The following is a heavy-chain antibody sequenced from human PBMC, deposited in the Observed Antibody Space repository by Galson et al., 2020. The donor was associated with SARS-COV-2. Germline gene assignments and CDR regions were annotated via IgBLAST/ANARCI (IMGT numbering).Heavy chain of an antibody. CDR3: TRDRWDGASPQDF. Sequence: GGSLRLSCAASGFSFSSYEMNWVRQAPGKGLDYVAYISQYGTATFYADSVKGRFTISRDNAKNSLFLQMNSLRVEDTALYYCTRDRWDGASPQDFWGQGTPVTVSS. CDR1: GFSFSSYE. J-gene: IGHJ4*02. CDR2: ISQYGTAT. D-gene: IGHD1-26*01. V-gene: IGHV3-48*03.